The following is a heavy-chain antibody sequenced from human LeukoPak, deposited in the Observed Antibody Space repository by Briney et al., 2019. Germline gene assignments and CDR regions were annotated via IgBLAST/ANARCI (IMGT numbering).Heavy chain of an antibody. CDR3: TTWNYDILTGYSI. V-gene: IGHV3-15*01. D-gene: IGHD3-9*01. CDR2: IKSKTHGGTT. J-gene: IGHJ4*02. CDR1: GFSFKNVW. Sequence: GGSLRLSCAASGFSFKNVWMSWVRQAPGKGLEWVGRIKSKTHGGTTGYAAAVKGRFTISRDDSKSTLYLQMNSLKTEDTALYYCTTWNYDILTGYSIWGQGTLVTVSS.